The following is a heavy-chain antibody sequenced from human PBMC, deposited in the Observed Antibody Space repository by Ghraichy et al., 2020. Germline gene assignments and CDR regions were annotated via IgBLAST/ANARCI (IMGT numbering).Heavy chain of an antibody. CDR2: INDAGRS. CDR3: AECPGEPAMVRGGGVDF. V-gene: IGHV4-34*01. CDR1: GGPFSAYY. D-gene: IGHD3-10*01. Sequence: SETLSLTCAVFGGPFSAYYWSWIRQPPGKGLEWIGEINDAGRSNYNPSLKSRVTMSVDTSKKQISLKLESVTAADTAVYYCAECPGEPAMVRGGGVDFWGHGTLVTLSS. J-gene: IGHJ4*01.